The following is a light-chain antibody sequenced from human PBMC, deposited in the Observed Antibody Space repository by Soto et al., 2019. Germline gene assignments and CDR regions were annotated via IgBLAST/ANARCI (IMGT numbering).Light chain of an antibody. V-gene: IGLV2-14*01. Sequence: QSALTQPASVSGSPGQSITISCTGTSSDVGGYDYVSWYQLHPGKAPKLMVFEVSNRPSGVSYRFSGSKSGNTASLTISGLQAEDEADYLCSSYPISTAYLFGTGTKVTVL. CDR1: SSDVGGYDY. CDR2: EVS. J-gene: IGLJ1*01. CDR3: SSYPISTAYL.